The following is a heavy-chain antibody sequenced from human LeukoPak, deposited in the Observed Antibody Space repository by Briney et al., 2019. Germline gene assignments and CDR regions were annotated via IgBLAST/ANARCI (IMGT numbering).Heavy chain of an antibody. D-gene: IGHD3-10*01. J-gene: IGHJ6*02. CDR1: GDSINSYY. V-gene: IGHV4-59*08. CDR3: ATLVRGSPYGMDF. Sequence: SETLSLTCTVSGDSINSYYWSWILQPPGKGLEWIGYIHYSGSTNYNPSLKSRVLISIDTSKNQFSLKLSSVTAADTAVYYCATLVRGSPYGMDFWGQGTTVTVSS. CDR2: IHYSGST.